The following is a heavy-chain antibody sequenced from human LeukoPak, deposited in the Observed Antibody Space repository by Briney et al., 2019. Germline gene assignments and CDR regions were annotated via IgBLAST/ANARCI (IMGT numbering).Heavy chain of an antibody. CDR1: GFTVSSNY. V-gene: IGHV3-53*01. D-gene: IGHD1-26*01. CDR2: IYSGGST. J-gene: IGHJ4*02. CDR3: AKGLNSGTYMYYFDY. Sequence: PGGSLRLSCAASGFTVSSNYMSWVRQAPGKGLEWVSVIYSGGSTYYADSVKGRFTISRDNSKITLYLQMNSLRADDTAVYYCAKGLNSGTYMYYFDYWGQGTLVTVSS.